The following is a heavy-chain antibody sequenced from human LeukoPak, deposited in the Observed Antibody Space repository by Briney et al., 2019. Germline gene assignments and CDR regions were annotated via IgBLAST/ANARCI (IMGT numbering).Heavy chain of an antibody. J-gene: IGHJ3*02. Sequence: GGSLRLSCAASGFTFSSYEMNWVRQAPGKGLEWVSYISSSGSTIYYADSVKGRFTISRDNAKNSLYLQMNSLRAEDTAVYYCANDWYGDAFDIWGQGTMVTVSS. D-gene: IGHD3-9*01. V-gene: IGHV3-48*03. CDR1: GFTFSSYE. CDR2: ISSSGSTI. CDR3: ANDWYGDAFDI.